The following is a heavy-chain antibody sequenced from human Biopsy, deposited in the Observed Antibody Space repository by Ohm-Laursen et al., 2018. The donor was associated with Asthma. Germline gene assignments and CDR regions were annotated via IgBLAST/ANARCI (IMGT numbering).Heavy chain of an antibody. CDR3: AREVKMAY. V-gene: IGHV3-30*03. CDR2: ISFDGSNK. CDR1: GFSFSNYG. Sequence: SLRLSCSASGFSFSNYGMHWVRQAPGKGLEWVAVISFDGSNKYYADFVKGRFTISRDNSKNTLYLQMNSLRAEDTGVYYCAREVKMAYWGRGTLVTVSS. J-gene: IGHJ4*02. D-gene: IGHD2-8*01.